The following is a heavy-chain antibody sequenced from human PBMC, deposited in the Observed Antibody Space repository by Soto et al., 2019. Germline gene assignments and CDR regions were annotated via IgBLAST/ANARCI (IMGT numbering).Heavy chain of an antibody. CDR1: GFTFDDYA. J-gene: IGHJ3*02. V-gene: IGHV3-9*01. CDR2: ISWNSGSI. Sequence: EVQLVESGGGLVQPGRSLRLSCAASGFTFDDYAMHWVRQAPGKGLEWVSGISWNSGSIGYADSVKGRFTISRDNAKNSLYLQMNSLRAEDTALYYCAKEINDILTGYSADAFDIWGQGTMVTVSS. CDR3: AKEINDILTGYSADAFDI. D-gene: IGHD3-9*01.